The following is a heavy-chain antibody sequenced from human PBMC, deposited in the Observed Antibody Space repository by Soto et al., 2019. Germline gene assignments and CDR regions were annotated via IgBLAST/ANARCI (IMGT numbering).Heavy chain of an antibody. J-gene: IGHJ4*02. CDR2: IYYSGST. CDR3: ARQPQMGGMAFDY. D-gene: IGHD3-16*01. CDR1: GGSISSSSYY. V-gene: IGHV4-39*01. Sequence: QLQLQESGPGLVKPSETLSLTCTVSGGSISSSSYYWGWIRQPPGKGLEWIGSIYYSGSTYYNQSLKSRDTMSVDTSKNQFSLKLSSVTAADTAVYYCARQPQMGGMAFDYWGQGTLVTVSS.